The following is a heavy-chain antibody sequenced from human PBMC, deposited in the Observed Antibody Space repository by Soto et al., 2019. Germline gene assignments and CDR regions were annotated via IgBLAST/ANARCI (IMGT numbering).Heavy chain of an antibody. J-gene: IGHJ5*02. V-gene: IGHV3-23*01. CDR2: ISDSGHST. CDR1: GFTFASHA. CDR3: ARDLGAGSPNWFDP. Sequence: EVQLLESGGGLVQPGGSLRLSCAASGFTFASHAMNWVRQAPGKGLQWVSAISDSGHSTYYADSVKGRFTISRDNSKHTLYLQMNNLRAEDTALYYCARDLGAGSPNWFDPWGLGTLVTVSS. D-gene: IGHD2-15*01.